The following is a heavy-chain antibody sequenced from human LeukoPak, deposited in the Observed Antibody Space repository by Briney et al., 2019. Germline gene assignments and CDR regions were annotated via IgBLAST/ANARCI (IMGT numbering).Heavy chain of an antibody. D-gene: IGHD2-2*01. J-gene: IGHJ4*02. CDR2: ISGSGGST. CDR3: ARGGCSSTSCHPNDY. Sequence: GGSLRLSCAASGFTFSSYGMSWVRQAPGKGLEWVSAISGSGGSTYYADSVKGRFTISRDNSKNTLYLQMNSLRAEDTAVYYCARGGCSSTSCHPNDYWGQGTLVTVSS. V-gene: IGHV3-23*01. CDR1: GFTFSSYG.